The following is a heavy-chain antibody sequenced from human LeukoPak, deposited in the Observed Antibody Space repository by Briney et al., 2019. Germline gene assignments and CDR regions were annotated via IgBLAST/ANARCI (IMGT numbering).Heavy chain of an antibody. CDR3: ARGGGLDV. V-gene: IGHV3-9*01. D-gene: IGHD3-16*01. Sequence: GGSLRLSCAASGFTFDDYAMYWVRQAPGKGLEWVSGISWNSGSIGYADSVKGRFTISRDNAKNSLYRQMSNLRAEDTAVYFCARGGGLDVWGQGATVTVSS. CDR1: GFTFDDYA. CDR2: ISWNSGSI. J-gene: IGHJ6*02.